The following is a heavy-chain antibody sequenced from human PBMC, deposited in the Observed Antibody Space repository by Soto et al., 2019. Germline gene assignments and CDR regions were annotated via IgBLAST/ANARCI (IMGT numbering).Heavy chain of an antibody. J-gene: IGHJ6*02. CDR1: GGSVSSGSYY. Sequence: SETLSLTCTVSGGSVSSGSYYWSWIRQPPGKGLEWIGYIYYSGSTNYNPSLKSRVTISVDTSKNQFSLKLSSVTAADTAVYYCASAYYYGSGYYYYYGMDVWGQGTTVTVSS. D-gene: IGHD3-10*01. CDR2: IYYSGST. CDR3: ASAYYYGSGYYYYYGMDV. V-gene: IGHV4-61*01.